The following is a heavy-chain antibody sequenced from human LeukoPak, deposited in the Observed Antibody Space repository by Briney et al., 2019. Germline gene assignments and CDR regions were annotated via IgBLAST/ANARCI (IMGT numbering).Heavy chain of an antibody. CDR3: ARLDTSFDP. D-gene: IGHD5-18*01. Sequence: SVNVSCKASGGTFSSYAISWVRQAPGQGLEWMGGIIPIFGTANYPQKFQGRVTITADESTSTAYMERSSLRSEDTAVYYCARLDTSFDPWGQGTLVTVSS. J-gene: IGHJ5*02. V-gene: IGHV1-69*13. CDR2: IIPIFGTA. CDR1: GGTFSSYA.